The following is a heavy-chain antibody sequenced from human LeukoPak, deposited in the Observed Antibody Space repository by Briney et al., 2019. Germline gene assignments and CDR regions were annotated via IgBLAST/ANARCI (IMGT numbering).Heavy chain of an antibody. J-gene: IGHJ3*02. CDR2: IYYSGST. D-gene: IGHD3-22*01. CDR3: ARTDLGYDSSGYDAFDI. CDR1: GGSISSYY. Sequence: SETLSLTCTVSGGSISSYYWSWIRQPPGKGLEWIGYIYYSGSTNYNPSLKSRVTISVDMSKNQFSLKLSSVTAADTAVYYCARTDLGYDSSGYDAFDIWGQGTMVTVSS. V-gene: IGHV4-59*08.